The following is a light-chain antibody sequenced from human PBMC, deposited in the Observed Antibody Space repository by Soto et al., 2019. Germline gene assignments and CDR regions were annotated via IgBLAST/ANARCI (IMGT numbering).Light chain of an antibody. CDR2: SNY. Sequence: QSVLTQPPSASGTPGQRVTNSCSGSNSNIGSNPVHWYQQFPGTAPKVLIYSNYQRPSGVPDRFSGSKSGTSASLAISGLQSEDEADYYCAAWDDRLSDLLFGGGTKLTVL. CDR3: AAWDDRLSDLL. CDR1: NSNIGSNP. J-gene: IGLJ2*01. V-gene: IGLV1-44*01.